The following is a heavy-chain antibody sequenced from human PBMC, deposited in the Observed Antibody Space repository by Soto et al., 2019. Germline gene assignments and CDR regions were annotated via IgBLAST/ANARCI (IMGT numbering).Heavy chain of an antibody. J-gene: IGHJ3*02. CDR3: ARSTWGYAFDI. V-gene: IGHV4-59*08. D-gene: IGHD3-16*01. CDR1: GGYINSHC. CDR2: IYYSGST. Sequence: QVQLQESGPGLVKPSETLSLTCTVSGGYINSHCWTWIRQPPGKGLEWIGYIYYSGSTDYNPSLKSRVTILTDKSKSHFSLRLTSLTAADTAVYYCARSTWGYAFDIWGQGAVVTVSS.